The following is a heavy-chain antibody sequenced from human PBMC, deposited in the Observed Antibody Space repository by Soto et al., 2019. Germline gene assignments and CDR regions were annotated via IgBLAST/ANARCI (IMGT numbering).Heavy chain of an antibody. V-gene: IGHV3-21*01. CDR1: GFTVSSYS. D-gene: IGHD3-10*01. J-gene: IGHJ6*03. Sequence: EVQLVESGGGLVKHGGSLRLSCAASGFTVSSYSMNWVRQAPGKGLEWVSSISSSSSYIYYADSVKGRFTISRDNAKNSLYLQMNSLRAEDTAVYYCARNRGTRRGDYMDVCGKGTTVTVSS. CDR3: ARNRGTRRGDYMDV. CDR2: ISSSSSYI.